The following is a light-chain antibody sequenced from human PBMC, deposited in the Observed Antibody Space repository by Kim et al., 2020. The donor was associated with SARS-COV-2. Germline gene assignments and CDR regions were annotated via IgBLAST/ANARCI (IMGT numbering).Light chain of an antibody. Sequence: ALGQTVRITCLGDSLRSYYASWYQQKAGQAPVVVIYGKNNRLPGIPDRFSGSTSGNTASLTITGAQAEDEAVYYCNSRDSSTNHLVFGGGTQLTVL. CDR2: GKN. V-gene: IGLV3-19*01. J-gene: IGLJ2*01. CDR1: SLRSYY. CDR3: NSRDSSTNHLV.